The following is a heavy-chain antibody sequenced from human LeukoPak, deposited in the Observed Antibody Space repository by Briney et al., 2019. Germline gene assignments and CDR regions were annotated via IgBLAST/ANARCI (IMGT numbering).Heavy chain of an antibody. V-gene: IGHV4-61*02. J-gene: IGHJ4*02. CDR1: SNSISSGDNY. CDR2: ICTSGSN. D-gene: IGHD3-22*01. CDR3: ARASYSYDINGWVPFDY. Sequence: SDTLSLTCTVSSNSISSGDNYWSWIPQPAGKGLECIGRICTSGSNNYTPSLKSRVTIPGDTSKNQFSLRLSSVTAADTAVYYCARASYSYDINGWVPFDYWGQGTLVTVSS.